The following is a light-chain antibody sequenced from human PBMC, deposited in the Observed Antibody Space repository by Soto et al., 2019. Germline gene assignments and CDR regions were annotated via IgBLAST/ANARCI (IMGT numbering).Light chain of an antibody. V-gene: IGLV2-8*01. CDR3: SSYAGSNNFV. CDR2: EVT. Sequence: QSVLTQRPSASGSPGRSVTISCTGTSSDVGYYNYVSWYQHHPGKAPKLMIYEVTTRPSRVPDRFSGSKSGNTASLTVSGLLFDDEADSYCSSYAGSNNFVFGTGTKVTVL. CDR1: SSDVGYYNY. J-gene: IGLJ1*01.